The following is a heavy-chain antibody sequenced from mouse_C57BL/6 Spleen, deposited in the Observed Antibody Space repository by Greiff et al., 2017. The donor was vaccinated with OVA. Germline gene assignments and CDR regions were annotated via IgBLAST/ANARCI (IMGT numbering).Heavy chain of an antibody. CDR2: IRSKSNNYAT. CDR1: GFSFNTYA. D-gene: IGHD1-1*01. CDR3: VRHGGYGGMDY. V-gene: IGHV10-1*01. Sequence: EVQGVESGGGLVQPKGSLKLSCAASGFSFNTYAMNWVRQAPGKGLEWVARIRSKSNNYATYYADSVKDRFTISRDDSESMLYLQMNNLKTEDTAMYYCVRHGGYGGMDYWGQGTSVTVSS. J-gene: IGHJ4*01.